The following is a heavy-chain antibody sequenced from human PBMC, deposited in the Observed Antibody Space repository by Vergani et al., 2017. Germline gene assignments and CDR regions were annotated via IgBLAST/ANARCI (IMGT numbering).Heavy chain of an antibody. D-gene: IGHD2-15*01. V-gene: IGHV1-69*01. Sequence: QVQLVQSGAEVKKPGASVKVSCKASGYTFTGYYMHWVRQAPGQGLEWMGWIIPIFGTANYAQKFQGRVTITADESTSTAYMELSSLRSEDTAVYYCARGVVWGRKYGMDVWGQGTTVTVSS. CDR1: GYTFTGYY. J-gene: IGHJ6*02. CDR2: IIPIFGTA. CDR3: ARGVVWGRKYGMDV.